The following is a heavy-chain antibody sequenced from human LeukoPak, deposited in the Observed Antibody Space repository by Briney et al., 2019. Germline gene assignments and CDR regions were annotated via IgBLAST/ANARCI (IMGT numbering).Heavy chain of an antibody. Sequence: SETLSLTCAVYGGSFSYYYWSWIRQPPGKGLEWIGEINHSGITNYNPSLKSRVTISADTSKNQLSLKLTSVTAADTAVYYCANPARDFADSGAITWWGQGTLVTVSS. J-gene: IGHJ4*02. CDR1: GGSFSYYY. CDR2: INHSGIT. D-gene: IGHD4-17*01. CDR3: ANPARDFADSGAITW. V-gene: IGHV4-34*01.